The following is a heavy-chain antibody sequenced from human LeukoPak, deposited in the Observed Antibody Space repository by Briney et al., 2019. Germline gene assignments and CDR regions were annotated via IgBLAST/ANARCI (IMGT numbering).Heavy chain of an antibody. CDR3: ARYRLDYYYGMDV. CDR2: IYSGGST. V-gene: IGHV3-66*01. J-gene: IGHJ6*02. CDR1: GFTVGSNY. D-gene: IGHD2-2*01. Sequence: GGSLRLSCAASGFTVGSNYMSWVRQAPGKGLEWVSVIYSGGSTYYADSVKGRFTISRDNSKNTLYLQMNSLRAEDTAVYYCARYRLDYYYGMDVWGQGTTVTVSS.